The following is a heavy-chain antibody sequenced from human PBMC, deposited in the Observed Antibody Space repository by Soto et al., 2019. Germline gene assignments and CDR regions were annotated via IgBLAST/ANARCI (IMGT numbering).Heavy chain of an antibody. Sequence: PSETLSLTCTVSGGSISSSSYYWGWIRQPPGKGLEWIGSIYYSGSTYYNPSLKSRVTISVDTSKNQFSLKLSSVTAADTAVYYCARRGLNYYGSGSYDYWGQGTLVTVSS. CDR1: GGSISSSSYY. CDR2: IYYSGST. CDR3: ARRGLNYYGSGSYDY. V-gene: IGHV4-39*01. D-gene: IGHD3-10*01. J-gene: IGHJ4*02.